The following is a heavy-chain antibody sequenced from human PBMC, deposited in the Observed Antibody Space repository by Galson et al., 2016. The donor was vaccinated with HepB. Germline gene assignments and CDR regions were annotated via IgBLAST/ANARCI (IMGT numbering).Heavy chain of an antibody. CDR2: IRTSDITSGPNT. J-gene: IGHJ4*02. D-gene: IGHD2-15*01. V-gene: IGHV3-23*01. CDR1: GFTFNSHA. CDR3: SKLYCGGGSCYPRPYYFDF. Sequence: SLRLSCAASGFTFNSHAMSWVRQAPGKGLEWVSIIRTSDITSGPNTYYAESGKGRFTISRDNSRNTVYLQMNRLTAADTAVYFCSKLYCGGGSCYPRPYYFDFWGQGILVTVSS.